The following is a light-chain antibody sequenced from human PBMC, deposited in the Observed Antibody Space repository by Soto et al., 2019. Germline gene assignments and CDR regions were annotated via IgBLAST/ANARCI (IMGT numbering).Light chain of an antibody. CDR1: QSVSNN. CDR2: GAS. CDR3: QQYNKWPWT. J-gene: IGKJ1*01. V-gene: IGKV3-15*01. Sequence: EIVMTQSPATLSVSQGERGTLSCRASQSVSNNLAWYQQKPGQAPRLLIYGASTRATGIPARFSGSGSGTEFTLTISSLQSEDFAVYYCQQYNKWPWTFGQGTKV.